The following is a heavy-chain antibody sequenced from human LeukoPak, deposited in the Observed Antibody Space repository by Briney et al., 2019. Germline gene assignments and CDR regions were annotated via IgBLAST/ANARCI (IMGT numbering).Heavy chain of an antibody. J-gene: IGHJ5*02. CDR2: INPNSGGT. V-gene: IGHV1-2*02. CDR3: ARDPGYCSSTSCYNWFDP. Sequence: ASVTVSCKASGYTFTGYYMHWVRQAPGQGLEWMGWINPNSGGTNYAQKFQGRVTMTIDTSTSTAYMELRSLRSDDTAVYYCARDPGYCSSTSCYNWFDPWGQGTLVTVSS. CDR1: GYTFTGYY. D-gene: IGHD2-2*01.